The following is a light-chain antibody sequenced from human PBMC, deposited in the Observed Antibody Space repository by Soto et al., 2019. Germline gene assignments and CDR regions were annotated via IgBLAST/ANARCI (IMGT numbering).Light chain of an antibody. CDR1: QSVSSN. V-gene: IGKV3-15*01. CDR2: GAS. CDR3: QQYNNWPRT. J-gene: IGKJ1*01. Sequence: EIVMTQXPXTLSVSPGERATLSCRASQSVSSNLAWYQQKPGQAPRLLIYGASTRATGIPARFSGSGSGTEFTLTISSLQSEDFAVYYCQQYNNWPRTFGQGTKVEIK.